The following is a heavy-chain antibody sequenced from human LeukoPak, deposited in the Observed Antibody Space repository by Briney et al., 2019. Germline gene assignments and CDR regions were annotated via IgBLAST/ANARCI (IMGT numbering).Heavy chain of an antibody. CDR3: AKDRNDSWSYYYMDV. CDR2: IRYDGSNK. Sequence: PGGSLRLPCAASGFTFSSYGMHWVRQAPGKGLEWVAFIRYDGSNKYHADSVKGRFTISRDNSKNTLYLQMNSLRAEDTAVYYCAKDRNDSWSYYYMDVWGKGTTVTVSS. CDR1: GFTFSSYG. D-gene: IGHD3-3*01. V-gene: IGHV3-30*02. J-gene: IGHJ6*03.